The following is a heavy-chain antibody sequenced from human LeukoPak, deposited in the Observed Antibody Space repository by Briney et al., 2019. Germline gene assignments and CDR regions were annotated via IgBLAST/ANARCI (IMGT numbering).Heavy chain of an antibody. CDR1: GYSFTSYW. CDR3: ARAHSSSRWPTPFDY. J-gene: IGHJ4*02. Sequence: GESLKISCKGSGYSFTSYWIGWVRQMPGKGLEWMGIIYPGDSDTRYSPSFQGQVTISADKSIRTAYLQWSSLKASDTAMYYCARAHSSSRWPTPFDYWGQGTLVTVSS. V-gene: IGHV5-51*01. CDR2: IYPGDSDT. D-gene: IGHD6-13*01.